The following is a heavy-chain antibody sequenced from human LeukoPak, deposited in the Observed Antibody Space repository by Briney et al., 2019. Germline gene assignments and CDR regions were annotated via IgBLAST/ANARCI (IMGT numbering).Heavy chain of an antibody. CDR2: ISAYNGNT. V-gene: IGHV1-18*01. J-gene: IGHJ4*02. CDR1: GYTFTSYG. D-gene: IGHD3-22*01. CDR3: ARVPLMGYYDSSGYYPRLDY. Sequence: GASVKVSCKASGYTFTSYGISWVRQAPGQGLEWMGWISAYNGNTNYAQKLQGRVTMTTDTSTSTAYMELRSLRSDDTAVYYCARVPLMGYYDSSGYYPRLDYWGQGTLVTVSS.